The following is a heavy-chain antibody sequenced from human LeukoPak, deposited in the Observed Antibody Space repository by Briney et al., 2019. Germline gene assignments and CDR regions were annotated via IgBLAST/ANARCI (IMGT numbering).Heavy chain of an antibody. CDR3: AKSGGYYYDSSGYYTDY. CDR1: GYTFTSYY. V-gene: IGHV1-46*01. J-gene: IGHJ4*02. CDR2: INPSGGST. Sequence: ASVKVSCKASGYTFTSYYMHWVRQAPGQGLEWMGIINPSGGSTSYAQKFQGRVTMTRDTSTSTVYMELSSLRSEDTAVYYCAKSGGYYYDSSGYYTDYWGQGTLVTVSS. D-gene: IGHD3-22*01.